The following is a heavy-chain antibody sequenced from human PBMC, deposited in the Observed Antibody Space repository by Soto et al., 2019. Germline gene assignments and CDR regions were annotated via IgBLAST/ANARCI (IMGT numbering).Heavy chain of an antibody. V-gene: IGHV4-34*01. CDR2: INHSGST. D-gene: IGHD3-3*01. CDR3: AREFITIFGVVENNWFDP. J-gene: IGHJ5*02. Sequence: PSETLSLTCAVYGGSFSGYYWSWIRQPPGKGLERIGEINHSGSTNYNPSLKSRVTISVDTSKNQFSLKLSSVTAADTAVYYCAREFITIFGVVENNWFDPWGQGTLVTVSS. CDR1: GGSFSGYY.